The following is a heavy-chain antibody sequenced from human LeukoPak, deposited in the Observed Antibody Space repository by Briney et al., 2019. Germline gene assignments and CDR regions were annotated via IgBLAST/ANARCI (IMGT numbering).Heavy chain of an antibody. D-gene: IGHD3-10*01. CDR3: ARHSDLIGEI. Sequence: GEPLKISCKASGYTFTHHWIGWVRQKSGSGLEWMGIIYPHDSDTRYSPSFQGHVTISADTSINTSSLEWSTLAASDTAIYYCARHSDLIGEIWGKGTLVSVSS. J-gene: IGHJ4*02. CDR2: IYPHDSDT. V-gene: IGHV5-51*01. CDR1: GYTFTHHW.